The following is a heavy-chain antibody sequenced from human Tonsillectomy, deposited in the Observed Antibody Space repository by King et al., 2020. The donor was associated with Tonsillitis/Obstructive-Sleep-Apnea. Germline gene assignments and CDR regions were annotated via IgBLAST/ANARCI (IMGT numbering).Heavy chain of an antibody. V-gene: IGHV2-5*02. J-gene: IGHJ6*03. CDR1: GFSLSTSGVG. CDR3: AHSPMGYYYHYMDV. D-gene: IGHD3-16*01. CDR2: IYWDDDK. Sequence: ITLKESGPTLVKPTQTLMLTCTFSGFSLSTSGVGVGWIRQPPGKALEWLALIYWDDDKRYSPSLKSRLTITKDTSKNQVVLTVTNMDPVDTATYYCAHSPMGYYYHYMDVWGKGTTVTVSS.